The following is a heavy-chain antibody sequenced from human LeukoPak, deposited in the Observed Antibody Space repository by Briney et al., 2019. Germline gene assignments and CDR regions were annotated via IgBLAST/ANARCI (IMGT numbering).Heavy chain of an antibody. Sequence: PGGSLRLSCTASGFTFNNAWMNWVRQAPGQGLEWVANIEQDGTENNYVDSVRGRFTISRDNAKNSLYLQMSSLRAADTAIYYCARGANGFDYWGQGTLVTVSS. J-gene: IGHJ4*02. CDR1: GFTFNNAW. CDR3: ARGANGFDY. D-gene: IGHD2-8*01. V-gene: IGHV3-7*04. CDR2: IEQDGTEN.